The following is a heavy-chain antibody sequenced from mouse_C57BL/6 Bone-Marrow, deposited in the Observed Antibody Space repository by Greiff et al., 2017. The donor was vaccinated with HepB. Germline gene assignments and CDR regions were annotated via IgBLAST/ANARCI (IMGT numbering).Heavy chain of an antibody. CDR1: GYTFTSYW. CDR2: INPSSGYT. Sequence: QVQLKQSGAELAKPGASVKLSCKASGYTFTSYWMHWVKQRPGQGLEWIGYINPSSGYTKYNQKFKDKATLTADKSSSTAYMQLSSLTYEDSAVYYCAGLYDGYYLFAYWGQGTLVTVSA. J-gene: IGHJ3*01. CDR3: AGLYDGYYLFAY. V-gene: IGHV1-7*01. D-gene: IGHD2-3*01.